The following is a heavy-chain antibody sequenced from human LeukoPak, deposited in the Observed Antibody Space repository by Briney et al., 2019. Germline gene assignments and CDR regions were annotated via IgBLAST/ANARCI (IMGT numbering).Heavy chain of an antibody. D-gene: IGHD3-16*02. CDR2: INHSGST. Sequence: SETLSLTCAVYGGSFSAYYWSWIRQPPGKGLEWIGEINHSGSTNYNPSLKSRVTISVDTSKNQFSLKLSSVTAADTAVLYCARAPPDPSDYVWGSYRLFYMDVWGKGTTVTVSS. V-gene: IGHV4-34*01. J-gene: IGHJ6*03. CDR1: GGSFSAYY. CDR3: ARAPPDPSDYVWGSYRLFYMDV.